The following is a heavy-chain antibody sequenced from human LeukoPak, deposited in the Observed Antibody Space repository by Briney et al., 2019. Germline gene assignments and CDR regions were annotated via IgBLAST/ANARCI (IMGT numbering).Heavy chain of an antibody. D-gene: IGHD6-13*01. CDR2: IKQDGSEK. CDR3: ARGHSSSWYSRFDP. V-gene: IGHV3-7*01. J-gene: IGHJ5*02. CDR1: GFTFSSYW. Sequence: GGSLRLSCAASGFTFSSYWMSWVRQAPGKGLEWVANIKQDGSEKYYVDSVKGRFTISRDNAKNSLYLQMNSLRAEDTAVYYCARGHSSSWYSRFDPWGQGTLVTVSS.